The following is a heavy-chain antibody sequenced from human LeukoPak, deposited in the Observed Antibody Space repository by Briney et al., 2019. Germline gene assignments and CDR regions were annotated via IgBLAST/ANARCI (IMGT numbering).Heavy chain of an antibody. CDR3: ARDRFRVPIDH. CDR1: GFTFRSYA. CDR2: ITWNGGNT. J-gene: IGHJ4*02. D-gene: IGHD5/OR15-5a*01. Sequence: GGSLRLSCAASGFTFRSYAMSWVRQAPGKGLEWVSGITWNGGNTDYADSVMGRFTISRDNAKNFLYLQMNSLRAEDTALYYCARDRFRVPIDHWGQGTLVTVSS. V-gene: IGHV3-20*04.